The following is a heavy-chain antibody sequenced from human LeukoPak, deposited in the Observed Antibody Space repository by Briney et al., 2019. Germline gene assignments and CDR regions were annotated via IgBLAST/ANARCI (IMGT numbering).Heavy chain of an antibody. Sequence: SETLSLTCTVSGGSISSYYWSWIRQPPGKGLGWIGYIYYSGSTNYNPSLKSRVTISVDTSKNQFSLKLSSVTAADTAIYYCARENPSGYYNRPIDYWGQGTLVTVSS. CDR3: ARENPSGYYNRPIDY. CDR2: IYYSGST. J-gene: IGHJ4*02. CDR1: GGSISSYY. V-gene: IGHV4-59*01. D-gene: IGHD3-22*01.